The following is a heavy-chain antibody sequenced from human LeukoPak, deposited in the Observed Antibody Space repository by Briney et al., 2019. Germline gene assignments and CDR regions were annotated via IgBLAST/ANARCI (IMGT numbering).Heavy chain of an antibody. J-gene: IGHJ6*02. Sequence: GGSLRLSCAASGFIFSSYEMSWVRQAPGKGLEWVSYISSGGSNVNYADSVKGRFLISRDNAKNSLYLQMNSLRAEDTAVYYCARRFKGAMDVWGQGTTGTVSS. CDR1: GFIFSSYE. V-gene: IGHV3-48*03. CDR2: ISSGGSNV. CDR3: ARRFKGAMDV.